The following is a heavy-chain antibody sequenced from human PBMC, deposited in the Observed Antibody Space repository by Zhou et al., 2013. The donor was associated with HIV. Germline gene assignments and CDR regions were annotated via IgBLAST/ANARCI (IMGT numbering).Heavy chain of an antibody. CDR2: MVHFDGKV. D-gene: IGHD1-1*01. CDR3: VRDWISVGKPAWFDS. V-gene: IGHV1-69*11. CDR1: GGVFRGYA. J-gene: IGHJ5*01. Sequence: QVYLVQSGAEVKKPGSAVKVPCKASGGVFRGYATSWMRQAPGKGFEWMGRMVHFDGKVAYTEKFQGRLTITAEESTSSTYMELRSLTFEDTAVYYCVRDWISVGKPAWFDSLGQGTRITVAS.